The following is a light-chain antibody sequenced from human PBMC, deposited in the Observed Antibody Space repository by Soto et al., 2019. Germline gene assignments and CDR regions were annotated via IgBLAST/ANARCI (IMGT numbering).Light chain of an antibody. Sequence: QSALTQPPSASGSPGQSVTISCTGTSSDVGGYNYVSWYQQHPGKAPKLMIYEVSKRPSGVPDRFSGSKSGNTASLTVSGLQAEDEADYYCSSYGGSNNFVLLFGGGTKLTVL. CDR1: SSDVGGYNY. CDR2: EVS. CDR3: SSYGGSNNFVLL. J-gene: IGLJ2*01. V-gene: IGLV2-8*01.